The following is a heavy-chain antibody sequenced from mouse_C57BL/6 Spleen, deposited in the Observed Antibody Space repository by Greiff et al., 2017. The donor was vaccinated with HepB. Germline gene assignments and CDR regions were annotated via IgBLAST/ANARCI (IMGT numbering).Heavy chain of an antibody. CDR2: ISSGGDYI. CDR1: GFTFSSYA. Sequence: EVKLMESGEGLVKPGGSLKLSCAASGFTFSSYAMSWVRQTPEKRLEWVAYISSGGDYIYYADTVKGRFTISRDNARNTLYLQMSSLKSEDTAMYYCTSHYYGSSYGNYWGQGTTLTVSS. CDR3: TSHYYGSSYGNY. D-gene: IGHD1-1*01. J-gene: IGHJ2*01. V-gene: IGHV5-9-1*02.